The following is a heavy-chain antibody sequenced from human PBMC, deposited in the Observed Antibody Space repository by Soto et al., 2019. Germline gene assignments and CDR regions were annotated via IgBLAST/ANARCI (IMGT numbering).Heavy chain of an antibody. Sequence: NPSETLSLTCTVSGGSITNSNYYWGWILQPPGQGLEWIGYIYYSGSTNYNPSLKSRVTISVDTSKNQFSLKLSSVTAADTAVYYCARVYGDYLDYWGQGTLVTVSS. J-gene: IGHJ4*02. V-gene: IGHV4-61*05. CDR1: GGSITNSNYY. CDR2: IYYSGST. CDR3: ARVYGDYLDY. D-gene: IGHD4-17*01.